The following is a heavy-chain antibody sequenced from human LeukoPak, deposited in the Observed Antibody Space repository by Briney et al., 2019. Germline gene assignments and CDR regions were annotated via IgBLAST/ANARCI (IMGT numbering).Heavy chain of an antibody. CDR2: ISYDGSNK. CDR1: GFTFSSYA. V-gene: IGHV3-30*04. CDR3: ARAGDVVVVAATDEWFDP. J-gene: IGHJ5*02. Sequence: GGSLRLSCAASGFTFSSYAMHWVRKAPGTGLERVAVISYDGSNKYYADSVKGRFTISRDNSKNTLYLQMNSLRAEDTAVYYCARAGDVVVVAATDEWFDPWGQGTLVTVSS. D-gene: IGHD2-15*01.